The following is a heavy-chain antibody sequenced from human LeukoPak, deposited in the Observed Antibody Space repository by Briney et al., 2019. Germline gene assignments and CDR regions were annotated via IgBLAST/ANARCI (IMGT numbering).Heavy chain of an antibody. CDR2: INSDGSST. CDR1: GVTFSSYW. Sequence: GGSLRLSCAASGVTFSSYWMHWVRQAPGKGRVWVSRINSDGSSTNYADSVKGRFTISRDNANSTLYLQMNSLRAEDTAVYYCAKYGDYWYFDVWGRGTLVTVSS. J-gene: IGHJ2*01. V-gene: IGHV3-74*01. CDR3: AKYGDYWYFDV. D-gene: IGHD4-17*01.